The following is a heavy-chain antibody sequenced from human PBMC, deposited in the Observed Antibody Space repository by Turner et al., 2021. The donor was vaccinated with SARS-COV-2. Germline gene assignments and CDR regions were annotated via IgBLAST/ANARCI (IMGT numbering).Heavy chain of an antibody. Sequence: QVHLVHSGAELKKPGASVIFPCKVSGYTLTELSMHWVRQAPGNGLEWMGGFDPEDAETIYAQKFQGRVTMTEDTSTDTAYMELSSLRSEDTAVYYCATGYAYCGGDCAIHYWGQGTLVTVSS. J-gene: IGHJ4*02. CDR1: GYTLTELS. D-gene: IGHD2-21*02. V-gene: IGHV1-24*01. CDR2: FDPEDAET. CDR3: ATGYAYCGGDCAIHY.